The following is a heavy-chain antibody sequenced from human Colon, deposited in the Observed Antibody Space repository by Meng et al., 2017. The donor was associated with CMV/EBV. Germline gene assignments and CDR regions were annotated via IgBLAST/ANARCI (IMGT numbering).Heavy chain of an antibody. V-gene: IGHV3-74*03. CDR2: INVDGSST. CDR1: GFTFRNYW. CDR3: VRDKGDGFNRFHYFDY. J-gene: IGHJ4*02. D-gene: IGHD2/OR15-2a*01. Sequence: GGSLRLSCAASGFTFRNYWMHWVRHSPGKGLMWVARINVDGSSTAYADSVKGRFTISRDNPKDTVFLQMTSLRADDTAIYYCVRDKGDGFNRFHYFDYWAQGTQVTVSS.